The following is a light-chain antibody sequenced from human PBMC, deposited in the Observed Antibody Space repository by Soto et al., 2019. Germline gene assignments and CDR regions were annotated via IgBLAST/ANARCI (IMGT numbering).Light chain of an antibody. V-gene: IGKV1-39*01. CDR3: QQSYSAPFT. Sequence: DIQMTQSPSSLSASVGDRVTISCQASQDINTYLNWYQQKPGKAPKLLIYAASSLQPGAPSIFSGSGSGTDFTLTISSLHLEDVATYYCQQSYSAPFTFGPGTKVDFK. CDR2: AAS. J-gene: IGKJ3*01. CDR1: QDINTY.